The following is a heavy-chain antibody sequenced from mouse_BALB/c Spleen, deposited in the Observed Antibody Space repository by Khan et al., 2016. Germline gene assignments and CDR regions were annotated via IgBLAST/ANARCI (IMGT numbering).Heavy chain of an antibody. D-gene: IGHD2-14*01. V-gene: IGHV1S137*01. CDR1: GYTFTDYA. CDR2: ISTCSGNT. Sequence: QVQLQQPGPELVRPGVSVKISCKGSGYTFTDYAMHWVKQSHAKSLEWIGVISTCSGNTNYNQKFKGKATMTVDKSSSTAYMELARLTSEDSAIYYCARGPYYRYDVFDYWGQGTTLTVSS. CDR3: ARGPYYRYDVFDY. J-gene: IGHJ2*01.